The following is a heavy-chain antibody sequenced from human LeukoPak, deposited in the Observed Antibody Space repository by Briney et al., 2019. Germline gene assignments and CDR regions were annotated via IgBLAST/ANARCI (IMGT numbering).Heavy chain of an antibody. CDR2: IVVGSGNT. CDR3: AAGRITKEVDY. CDR1: GFTFTSSA. J-gene: IGHJ4*02. D-gene: IGHD3-3*01. Sequence: GASVKVSCKASGFTFTSSAMQWVRQARGQPLEWIGWIVVGSGNTNYAQKFQERVTITRDMSTSTAYMELSSLRSEDTAVYYCAAGRITKEVDYWGQGTLVTVSS. V-gene: IGHV1-58*02.